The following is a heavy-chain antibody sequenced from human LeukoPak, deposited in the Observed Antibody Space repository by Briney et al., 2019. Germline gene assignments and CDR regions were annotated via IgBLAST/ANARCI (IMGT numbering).Heavy chain of an antibody. J-gene: IGHJ4*02. V-gene: IGHV4-59*08. CDR1: GGSMSPYH. D-gene: IGHD6-19*01. Sequence: PSETLSLTCTVSGGSMSPYHWGWIRQPPGKGLEWTGYIYYSGSTNYNPSLKSRVTISVDTSKNQFSLKLSSVTAADTAIYYCARAVSGRFDYWGQGALVTVSS. CDR3: ARAVSGRFDY. CDR2: IYYSGST.